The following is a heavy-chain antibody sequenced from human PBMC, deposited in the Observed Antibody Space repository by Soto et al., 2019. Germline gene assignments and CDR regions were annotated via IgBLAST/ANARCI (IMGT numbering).Heavy chain of an antibody. V-gene: IGHV3-23*01. Sequence: GGSLRLSCAASGFTFSSYAMSWVRQAPGKGLEWVSAISGSGGSTYYADSVKGRFTISRDNSKNTLYLQMNSLRAEDTAVYYCAKDRASPAGYDILTGSFDYWGQGTLVTVSS. CDR3: AKDRASPAGYDILTGSFDY. D-gene: IGHD3-9*01. CDR2: ISGSGGST. CDR1: GFTFSSYA. J-gene: IGHJ4*02.